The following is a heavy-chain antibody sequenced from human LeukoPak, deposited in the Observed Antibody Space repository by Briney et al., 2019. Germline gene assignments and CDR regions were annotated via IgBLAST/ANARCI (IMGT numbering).Heavy chain of an antibody. V-gene: IGHV4-59*01. J-gene: IGHJ5*02. CDR2: IYCSGST. CDR1: GGSISNYY. Sequence: SETLSLTCTVSGGSISNYYWSWIRQPPGKGLEWIGYIYCSGSTNYNPSLKSRVTISVDTSKNQFSLKLSSVTAADTAVYYCARGYYDFWSGPPPGFDPWGQGTLVTVSS. D-gene: IGHD3-3*01. CDR3: ARGYYDFWSGPPPGFDP.